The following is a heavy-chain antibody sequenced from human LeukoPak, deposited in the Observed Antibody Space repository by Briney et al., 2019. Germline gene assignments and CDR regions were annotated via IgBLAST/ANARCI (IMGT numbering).Heavy chain of an antibody. J-gene: IGHJ4*02. Sequence: SQTLSLTCTVSGGSISSGSYYWSWIRQPAGKGLEWIGRTYTSGSTNYNPSLKSRVTISVDTSKNQFSLKLSSVTAADTAVYYCAGDSSFPPYFDYWGQGTLVTVSS. V-gene: IGHV4-61*02. D-gene: IGHD6-19*01. CDR2: TYTSGST. CDR3: AGDSSFPPYFDY. CDR1: GGSISSGSYY.